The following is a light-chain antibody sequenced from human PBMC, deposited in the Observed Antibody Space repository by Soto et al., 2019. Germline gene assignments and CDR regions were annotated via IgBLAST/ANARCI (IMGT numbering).Light chain of an antibody. CDR3: QQRSNWRLT. V-gene: IGKV3-11*01. Sequence: EIVLTQSPATLSLSPGERATLSCRASQSVSSYLAWYQQKPGQAPRLLIYDASNRATGIPARFSGSGSGTDFTLTINSLEPEDFAVYYCQQRSNWRLTFGGGTKVEIK. J-gene: IGKJ4*01. CDR1: QSVSSY. CDR2: DAS.